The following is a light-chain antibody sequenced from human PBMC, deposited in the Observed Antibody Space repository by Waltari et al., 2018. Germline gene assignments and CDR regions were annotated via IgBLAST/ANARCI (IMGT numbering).Light chain of an antibody. CDR3: QQYSDFPWT. J-gene: IGKJ1*01. Sequence: DIQMTQSPSTLSASVGDRVTITCRASQSIRSWLAWYQQKPGRAPKLLIYKASNLNRGVPSGFSGSGSGTDFTLTISSLQPDDFATYYCQQYSDFPWTFGQGTKVEVK. CDR1: QSIRSW. CDR2: KAS. V-gene: IGKV1-5*03.